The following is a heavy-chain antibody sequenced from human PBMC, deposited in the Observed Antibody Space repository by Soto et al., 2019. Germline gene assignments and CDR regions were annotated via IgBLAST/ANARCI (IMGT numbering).Heavy chain of an antibody. CDR3: LCTYGDYVRAFDI. CDR2: ISAYNGNT. V-gene: IGHV1-18*01. Sequence: ASVKLSCNASAYTFTSYFGNWVRQAPGQGLEWMGWISAYNGNTNYAQKLQGRVTMTTDTSTSTAYMELRSLRSDDTAVYYCLCTYGDYVRAFDIWGQGTIGT. D-gene: IGHD4-17*01. CDR1: AYTFTSYF. J-gene: IGHJ3*02.